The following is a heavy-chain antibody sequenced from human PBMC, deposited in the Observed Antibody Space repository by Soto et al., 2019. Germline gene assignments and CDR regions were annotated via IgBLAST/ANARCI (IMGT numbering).Heavy chain of an antibody. D-gene: IGHD3-3*01. V-gene: IGHV3-23*01. CDR2: ISGSGERT. J-gene: IGHJ6*02. Sequence: GSLRLSCAASGFTFSSHGMSWARQAPGKGLEWVSCISGSGERTYYADSVKGRFTISRDKSKNTLYLQMNSLRVEDTAVYYCAKVPDYDFWSGYHGMDVWGQGTTVTVSS. CDR3: AKVPDYDFWSGYHGMDV. CDR1: GFTFSSHG.